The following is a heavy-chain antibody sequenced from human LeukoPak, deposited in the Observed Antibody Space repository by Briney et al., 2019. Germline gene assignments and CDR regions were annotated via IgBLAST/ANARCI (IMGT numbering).Heavy chain of an antibody. CDR1: GFTFSSYA. CDR2: ISYDGSNK. CDR3: ARQFRIGYCSGGSCYGDAFDI. J-gene: IGHJ3*02. Sequence: PGGSLRLSCAASGFTFSSYAMHWVRQAPGKGLEWVAVISYDGSNKYYADSVKGRFTISRDNSKNTLYLQMNSLRAEDTAVYYCARQFRIGYCSGGSCYGDAFDIWGQGTMVTVSS. V-gene: IGHV3-30*14. D-gene: IGHD2-15*01.